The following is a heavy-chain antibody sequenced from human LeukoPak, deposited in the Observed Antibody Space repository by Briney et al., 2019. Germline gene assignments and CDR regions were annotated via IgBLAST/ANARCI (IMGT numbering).Heavy chain of an antibody. CDR3: ARDKPSPY. CDR1: GGSISSSSYY. J-gene: IGHJ4*02. CDR2: IYYSGST. D-gene: IGHD2-2*01. V-gene: IGHV4-39*07. Sequence: PSETLSLTCTVSGGSISSSSYYWGWIRQPPGKGLEWIGSIYYSGSTYYNPSLESRVTISVDTSKNQFSLKLSSVTAADTAVYYCARDKPSPYWGQGTLVTVSS.